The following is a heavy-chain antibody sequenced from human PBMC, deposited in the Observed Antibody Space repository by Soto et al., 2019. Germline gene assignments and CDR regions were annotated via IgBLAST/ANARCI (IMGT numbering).Heavy chain of an antibody. D-gene: IGHD6-13*01. J-gene: IGHJ6*03. CDR3: ARLRDIAAAGMTSWGYYYYYMDV. Sequence: GGSLRLSCAASGFTFSSYSMNWVRQAPGKGLEWVSSISSSSSYIYYADSVKGRFTISRDNAKNSLYLQMNSLRAEDTAVYYCARLRDIAAAGMTSWGYYYYYMDVWGKWTTVTVSS. CDR1: GFTFSSYS. V-gene: IGHV3-21*01. CDR2: ISSSSSYI.